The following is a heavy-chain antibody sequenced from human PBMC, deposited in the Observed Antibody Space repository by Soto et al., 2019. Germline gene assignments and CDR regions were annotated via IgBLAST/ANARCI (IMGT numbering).Heavy chain of an antibody. V-gene: IGHV3-73*01. CDR1: GFTFGGSA. CDR3: TRQTDAVQWLVVPTDYNFDY. CDR2: IRSKTNSYAT. Sequence: LRLSCAASGFTFGGSAMHWVRQASGKGLERVGHIRSKTNSYATAYAESVKGRFTISRDDSMNTAYLQMNSLKTEDTAVYFCTRQTDAVQWLVVPTDYNFDYWGQGTLVTVSS. D-gene: IGHD6-19*01. J-gene: IGHJ4*02.